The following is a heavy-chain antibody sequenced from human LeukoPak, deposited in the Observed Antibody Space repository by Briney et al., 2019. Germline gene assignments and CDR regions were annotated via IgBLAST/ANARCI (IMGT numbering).Heavy chain of an antibody. V-gene: IGHV3-21*01. CDR3: ARDAALVVVAASGYYYYMDV. D-gene: IGHD2-15*01. CDR1: GFTLSSYT. Sequence: GGSLRLSCADSGFTLSSYTMNWVRQAPGKGLDWVTSISSDSSHIYYADSVKGRFTISRDNAKNSLYLQMNSLRAEDTAVYYCARDAALVVVAASGYYYYMDVWGKGTTVTVSS. CDR2: ISSDSSHI. J-gene: IGHJ6*03.